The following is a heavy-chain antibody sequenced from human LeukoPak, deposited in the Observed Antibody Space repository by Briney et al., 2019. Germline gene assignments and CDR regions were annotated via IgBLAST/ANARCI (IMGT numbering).Heavy chain of an antibody. CDR1: GFTFSNYW. D-gene: IGHD3-16*01. CDR2: IKQDGSEK. CDR3: ARRGSGDHFDY. J-gene: IGHJ4*02. Sequence: GGSLRLSCAASGFTFSNYWMSWVRQAPGKGLEWVANIKQDGSEKYYVDSVKGRFTISRDNAKNALYLQMNSLRAEDTAVYYCARRGSGDHFDYWGQGTLATVSS. V-gene: IGHV3-7*01.